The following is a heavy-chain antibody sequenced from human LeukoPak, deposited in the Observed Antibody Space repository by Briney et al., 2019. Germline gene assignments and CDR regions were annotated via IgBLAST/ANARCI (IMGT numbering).Heavy chain of an antibody. Sequence: GGSLRLSCVASGFTFSSYWMSWVRQAPGKGLEWVANIKQDGSEKYYVDSVKGRFTISRDNTKNSLYLQMNSLRVEDTAVYYCAKELRGYSNYPPFDYWGQGTLVTVSS. J-gene: IGHJ4*02. CDR1: GFTFSSYW. CDR2: IKQDGSEK. V-gene: IGHV3-7*03. CDR3: AKELRGYSNYPPFDY. D-gene: IGHD4-11*01.